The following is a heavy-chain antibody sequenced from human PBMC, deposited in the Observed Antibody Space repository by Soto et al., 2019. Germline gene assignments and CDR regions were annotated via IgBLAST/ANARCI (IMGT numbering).Heavy chain of an antibody. CDR2: IYYRGNA. CDR3: ARLEGLATISYYFDC. V-gene: IGHV4-39*01. J-gene: IGHJ4*02. Sequence: LETLSLTCSVSDGSINSDRDYWGWLRQPPGKGLEWIGSIYYRGNAYYNPSLQPRVTISLDKSKSQCSLKLNSVTAADSAVYFCARLEGLATISYYFDCWGPGALVTVSS. CDR1: DGSINSDRDY. D-gene: IGHD3-9*01.